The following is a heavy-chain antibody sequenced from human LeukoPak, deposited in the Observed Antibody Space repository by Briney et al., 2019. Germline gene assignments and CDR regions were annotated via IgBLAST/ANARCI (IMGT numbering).Heavy chain of an antibody. D-gene: IGHD4-17*01. CDR2: IYSGGST. Sequence: GGSLRLSCAASGFTVSSNYMSWVRQAPGKGLEWVSVIYSGGSTYYADSVKGRFTISRDNSKNTLYLQMNSLRAEDTAVYYCAKALPPTTVDYYYYGMDVWGQGTTVTVSS. V-gene: IGHV3-53*01. J-gene: IGHJ6*02. CDR3: AKALPPTTVDYYYYGMDV. CDR1: GFTVSSNY.